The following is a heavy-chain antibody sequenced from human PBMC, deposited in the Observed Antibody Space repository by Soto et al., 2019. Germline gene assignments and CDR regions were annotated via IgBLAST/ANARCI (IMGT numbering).Heavy chain of an antibody. V-gene: IGHV3-23*01. CDR1: GFTFSSYA. CDR3: ATSIRGVTDFDY. D-gene: IGHD3-10*01. CDR2: ISGSGGST. J-gene: IGHJ4*02. Sequence: GGSLRLSCAASGFTFSSYAMSWVHQAPGKGLEWVSAISGSGGSTYYADSVKGRFTISRDNSKNTLYLQMNSLRAEDTAVYYCATSIRGVTDFDYWGQGTLVTSPQ.